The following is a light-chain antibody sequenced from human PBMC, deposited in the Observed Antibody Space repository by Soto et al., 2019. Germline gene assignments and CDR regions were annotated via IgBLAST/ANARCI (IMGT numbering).Light chain of an antibody. CDR1: QTISSW. CDR2: KAS. CDR3: QHYNSYSEA. Sequence: DSQMTQSPSSVSSSTGDRVTITCRASQTISSWLAWYQQKPGKAPKLLIYKASTLKSGVPSRFSGSGSGTEFTLTISSLQPDDFATYYCQHYNSYSEAFGQGTRLEI. V-gene: IGKV1-5*03. J-gene: IGKJ5*01.